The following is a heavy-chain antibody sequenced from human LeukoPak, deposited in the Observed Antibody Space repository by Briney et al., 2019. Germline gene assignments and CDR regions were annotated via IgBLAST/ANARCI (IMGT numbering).Heavy chain of an antibody. V-gene: IGHV3-30-3*01. CDR3: ARSWRREMAFDY. CDR2: ISYDGSNK. D-gene: IGHD5-24*01. J-gene: IGHJ4*02. Sequence: GGSLRLSCAASGFTFSSYAMHWVRQAPGKGLEWVAVISYDGSNKYYADSVKGRPTISRDNSKNTLYLQMNSLRAEDTAVYYCARSWRREMAFDYWGQGTLVTVSS. CDR1: GFTFSSYA.